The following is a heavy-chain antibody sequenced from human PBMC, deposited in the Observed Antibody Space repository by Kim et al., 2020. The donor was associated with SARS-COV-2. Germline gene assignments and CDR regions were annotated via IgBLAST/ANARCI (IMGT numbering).Heavy chain of an antibody. V-gene: IGHV4-39*01. CDR2: IYYSGST. J-gene: IGHJ4*02. D-gene: IGHD5-12*01. Sequence: SETLSLTCTVSGGSISSSSYYWGWIRQPPGKGLEWIGSIYYSGSTYYNPSLKSRVTISVDTSKNQFSLKLSSVTAADTAVYYCARRVQRWLQLNPFDYWGQGTLVTVSS. CDR3: ARRVQRWLQLNPFDY. CDR1: GGSISSSSYY.